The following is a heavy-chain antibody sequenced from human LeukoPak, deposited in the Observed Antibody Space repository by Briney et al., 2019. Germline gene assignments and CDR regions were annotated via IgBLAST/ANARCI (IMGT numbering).Heavy chain of an antibody. J-gene: IGHJ4*02. D-gene: IGHD3-22*01. Sequence: KPSETLSLTCTVSGGSISISTYYWVWVRQPRGKGLEWIATIHYSGSTYYNPPLKSQVTNTVHTSKNQFAIKLSYVTAQATAMYYCASYDGSGYRYFDYWGQGTLVTVSS. V-gene: IGHV4-39*01. CDR3: ASYDGSGYRYFDY. CDR1: GGSISISTYY. CDR2: IHYSGST.